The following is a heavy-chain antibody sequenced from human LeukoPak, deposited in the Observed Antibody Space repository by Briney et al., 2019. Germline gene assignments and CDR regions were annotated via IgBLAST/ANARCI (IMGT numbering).Heavy chain of an antibody. D-gene: IGHD1-1*01. CDR3: ARDRGSLERPEGGSHYYGMDV. CDR2: IIPIFGTA. Sequence: ASVKVSCKASGGTFSSYAISWVRQAPGQGLEWMGGIIPIFGTANYAQKFQGRVTITADESTSTAYMELSGLRSEDTAVYYCARDRGSLERPEGGSHYYGMDVWGQGTTVTVSS. J-gene: IGHJ6*02. CDR1: GGTFSSYA. V-gene: IGHV1-69*13.